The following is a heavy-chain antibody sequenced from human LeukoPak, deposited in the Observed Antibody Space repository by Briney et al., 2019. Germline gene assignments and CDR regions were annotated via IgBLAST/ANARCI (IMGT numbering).Heavy chain of an antibody. J-gene: IGHJ4*02. CDR3: ARGGTVTTPYFDY. CDR2: INPNSGGT. D-gene: IGHD4-17*01. CDR1: GYTFTGYY. Sequence: ASVKVSCKASGYTFTGYYMHWVRQAPGQGLEWMGWINPNSGGTNYAQKFQGRVTMTRDTSIGTAYMELSRLRSDDTAVYYCARGGTVTTPYFDYWGQGTLVTVSS. V-gene: IGHV1-2*02.